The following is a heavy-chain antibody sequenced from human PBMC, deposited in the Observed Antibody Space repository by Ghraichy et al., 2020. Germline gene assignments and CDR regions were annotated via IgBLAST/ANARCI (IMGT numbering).Heavy chain of an antibody. Sequence: SQTLSLTCTVSGGSISSYYWSWIRQPPGKGLEWIGYIYYSGSTNYNPSLKSRVTISVDTSKNQFSLKLSSVTAADTAAYYCARSYSSSPDYYYYYYMDVWGKGTTVTVSS. J-gene: IGHJ6*03. CDR1: GGSISSYY. D-gene: IGHD6-6*01. CDR3: ARSYSSSPDYYYYYYMDV. CDR2: IYYSGST. V-gene: IGHV4-59*01.